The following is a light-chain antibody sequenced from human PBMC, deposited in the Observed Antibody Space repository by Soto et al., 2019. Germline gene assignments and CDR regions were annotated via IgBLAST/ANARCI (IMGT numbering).Light chain of an antibody. Sequence: EVVMTQSPGAVSVSPGERATLSCRASQSVTSNVAWYQQKPGQAPRLLIYRASARATGVPARFSGSGSGTEFTLTISSLQSEDFEIYYCQQYDYWWTFGQGTKVDIK. CDR2: RAS. CDR3: QQYDYWWT. CDR1: QSVTSN. V-gene: IGKV3-15*01. J-gene: IGKJ1*01.